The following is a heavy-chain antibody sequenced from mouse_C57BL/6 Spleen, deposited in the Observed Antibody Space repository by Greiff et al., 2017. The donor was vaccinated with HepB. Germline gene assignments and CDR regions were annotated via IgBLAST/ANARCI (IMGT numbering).Heavy chain of an antibody. Sequence: VQLQQSGPELVKPGASVKIPCKASGYTFTDYNMDWVKQSHGKSLEWIGDINPNNGGTIYNQKFKGKATLTVDKSSSTAYMELRSLTSEDTAVYYCARGTYYGSGYFDVWGTGTTVTVSS. CDR3: ARGTYYGSGYFDV. D-gene: IGHD1-1*01. CDR1: GYTFTDYN. V-gene: IGHV1-18*01. CDR2: INPNNGGT. J-gene: IGHJ1*03.